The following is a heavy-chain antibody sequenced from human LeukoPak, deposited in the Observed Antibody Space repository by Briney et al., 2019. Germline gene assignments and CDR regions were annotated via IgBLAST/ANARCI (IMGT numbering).Heavy chain of an antibody. D-gene: IGHD4-17*01. V-gene: IGHV1-18*01. CDR3: AIEYGDYGGRWFDP. J-gene: IGHJ5*02. CDR1: GYTFTSYG. Sequence: ASVKVSCKSSGYTFTSYGISWVRQAPGQGLEWMGWISAYNGNTNYAQKLQGRVTMTTDTSTSTAYMELRSLRSDDTDVYYCAIEYGDYGGRWFDPWGQGTLVTVSS. CDR2: ISAYNGNT.